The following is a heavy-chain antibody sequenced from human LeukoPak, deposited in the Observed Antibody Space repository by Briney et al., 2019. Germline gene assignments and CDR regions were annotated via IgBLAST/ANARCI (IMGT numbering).Heavy chain of an antibody. Sequence: GGSLRLSCAASKFTFSTYAMSWVRQAPGKGLEWVAFISYDGSNKYYGDSVKGRFTISRDNSKNTLYLQMNSLRVEDTAMYYCASNCGGDCYWGKGTTVTVSS. D-gene: IGHD2-21*01. CDR3: ASNCGGDCY. CDR1: KFTFSTYA. CDR2: ISYDGSNK. J-gene: IGHJ6*04. V-gene: IGHV3-30-3*01.